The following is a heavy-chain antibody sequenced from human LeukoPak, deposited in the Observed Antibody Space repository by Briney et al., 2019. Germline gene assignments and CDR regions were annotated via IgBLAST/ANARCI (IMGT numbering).Heavy chain of an antibody. V-gene: IGHV3-69-1*01. CDR3: ARDGEYQLDAFDI. D-gene: IGHD2-2*01. Sequence: ETLSLTCAVYGGSFSGYYWSWIRQPPGKGLEWVSSISSSSYIYYADSVKGRFTISRDNAKNSLYLQMNSLRAEDTAVYYCARDGEYQLDAFDIWGQGTMVTVSS. CDR1: GGSFSGYY. CDR2: ISSSSYI. J-gene: IGHJ3*02.